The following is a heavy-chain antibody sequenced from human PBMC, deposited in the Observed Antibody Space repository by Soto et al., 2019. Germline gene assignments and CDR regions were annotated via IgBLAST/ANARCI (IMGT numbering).Heavy chain of an antibody. CDR2: IWHDGKNK. V-gene: IGHV3-33*01. Sequence: QVQVVESGGGVVQPGRSLRLSCAASGFTFSNYGMHWVRQAPGKGLEWVAVIWHDGKNKYYADSVQGRFTISRDNSKNKLYLQTNSQRADDTAVYYCASDPGNDEAIDYWGQGTLVTVSS. D-gene: IGHD1-1*01. CDR1: GFTFSNYG. CDR3: ASDPGNDEAIDY. J-gene: IGHJ4*02.